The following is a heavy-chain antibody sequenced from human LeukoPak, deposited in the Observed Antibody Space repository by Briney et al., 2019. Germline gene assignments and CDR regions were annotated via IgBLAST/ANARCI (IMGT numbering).Heavy chain of an antibody. CDR1: GYTFTSYY. CDR3: ARDLGPRYLDY. J-gene: IGHJ4*02. V-gene: IGHV1-46*01. CDR2: VNPSGGST. D-gene: IGHD3-16*01. Sequence: ASVKVSCKASGYTFTSYYLHWMRQAPGQGLEWMGMVNPSGGSTSYAQKFQGRVTMTRDMSTSTVYMELSSLRSEDTAVYYCARDLGPRYLDYWGQGTLVTVSS.